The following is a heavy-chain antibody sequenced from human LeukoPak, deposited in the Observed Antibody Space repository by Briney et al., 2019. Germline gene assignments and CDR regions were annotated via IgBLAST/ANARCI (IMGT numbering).Heavy chain of an antibody. Sequence: SETLSLTCTVSGGSVSTYYWSWIRQPPGKGLEWIGYIYSSGHTNYNPSLNSRVTISLDTSTNQFSLRLSSVTAADTAVYYCAREHSSGRLDYWGQGTLVTVSS. V-gene: IGHV4-59*02. CDR1: GGSVSTYY. J-gene: IGHJ4*02. D-gene: IGHD6-19*01. CDR2: IYSSGHT. CDR3: AREHSSGRLDY.